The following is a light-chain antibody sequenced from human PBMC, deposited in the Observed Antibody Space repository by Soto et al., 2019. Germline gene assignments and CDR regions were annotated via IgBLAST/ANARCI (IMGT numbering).Light chain of an antibody. Sequence: DIQMTQSPSTLSAYVVDRVTITCRASQNIGDSLAWFQQKLGKAPKLLIYKASILETGVPSRFSGSGSGTEFSLTINSLQPDDFATYFCQHYDSYSYDFGQGTKLEIK. J-gene: IGKJ2*01. CDR3: QHYDSYSYD. V-gene: IGKV1-5*03. CDR1: QNIGDS. CDR2: KAS.